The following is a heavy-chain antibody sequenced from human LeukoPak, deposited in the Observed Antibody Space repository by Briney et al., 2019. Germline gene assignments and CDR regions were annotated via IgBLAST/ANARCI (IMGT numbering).Heavy chain of an antibody. Sequence: ASVKVSCKASGYTFISYDINWVRQATGQGLEWMGWMNPKSGHTGFAQKLQGRVSMTRDTSISTAYMELSSLRSEDTAMYYCARGPALHTNWVGGRWFDPWGQGTLVTVSS. J-gene: IGHJ5*02. CDR2: MNPKSGHT. CDR3: ARGPALHTNWVGGRWFDP. D-gene: IGHD1-1*01. CDR1: GYTFISYD. V-gene: IGHV1-8*01.